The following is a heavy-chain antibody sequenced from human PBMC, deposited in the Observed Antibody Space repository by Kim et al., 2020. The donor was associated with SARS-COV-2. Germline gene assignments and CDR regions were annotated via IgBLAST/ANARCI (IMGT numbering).Heavy chain of an antibody. D-gene: IGHD4-17*01. Sequence: ASVKVSCKASGYTFTSYDINWVRQATGQGLEWMGWMNPNSGNTGYAQKFQGRVTMTRNTSISTAYMELSSLRSEDTAVYYCARDNDYGDYEWQKNYYYGMDVWGQGTTVTVSS. CDR3: ARDNDYGDYEWQKNYYYGMDV. J-gene: IGHJ6*02. V-gene: IGHV1-8*01. CDR1: GYTFTSYD. CDR2: MNPNSGNT.